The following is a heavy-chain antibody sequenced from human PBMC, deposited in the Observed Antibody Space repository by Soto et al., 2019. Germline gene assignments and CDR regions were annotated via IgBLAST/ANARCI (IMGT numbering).Heavy chain of an antibody. CDR1: GGSISSGGYS. D-gene: IGHD4-17*01. V-gene: IGHV4-30-2*01. CDR2: IYHSGGT. J-gene: IGHJ5*02. Sequence: QLQLQESGSGLVKPSQTLSLTCAVSGGSISSGGYSWSWIRQPPGKGLEWIGYIYHSGGTYYNPCLQSWVPISGDRSKNQFSRKLSSVTAEDTAVYYCARVPTPWGQGTLVTVSS. CDR3: ARVPTP.